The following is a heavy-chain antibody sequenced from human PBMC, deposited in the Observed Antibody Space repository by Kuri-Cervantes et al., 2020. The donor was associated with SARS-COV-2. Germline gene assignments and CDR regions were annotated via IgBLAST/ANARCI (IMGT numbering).Heavy chain of an antibody. J-gene: IGHJ5*02. CDR3: ARLGRYCSSTSCYPNWFDP. V-gene: IGHV4-59*01. CDR1: GFTFSSYG. D-gene: IGHD2-2*01. Sequence: GSLRLSCAASGFTFSSYGMHWIRQPPGKGLEWIGYIYYSGSTNYNPSLKSRVTISVDTSKNQFSLKLSSVTAADTAVYYCARLGRYCSSTSCYPNWFDPWGQGTLVTVSS. CDR2: IYYSGST.